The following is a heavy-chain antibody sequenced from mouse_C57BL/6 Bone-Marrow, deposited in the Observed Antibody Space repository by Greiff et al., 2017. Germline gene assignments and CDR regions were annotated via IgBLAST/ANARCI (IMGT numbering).Heavy chain of an antibody. CDR2: ILPGSGST. Sequence: VQLQESGAELMKPGASVKLSCKATGYTFTGYWIEWVKQRPGHGLEWIGEILPGSGSTNYNEKFKGKATFTADTSSNTAYMQISSLTTEDSAIYYCASSVDGYFFDYWGQGTTLTVSS. J-gene: IGHJ2*01. D-gene: IGHD2-3*01. CDR1: GYTFTGYW. CDR3: ASSVDGYFFDY. V-gene: IGHV1-9*01.